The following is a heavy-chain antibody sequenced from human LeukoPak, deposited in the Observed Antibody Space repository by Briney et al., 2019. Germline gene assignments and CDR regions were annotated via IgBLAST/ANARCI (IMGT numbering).Heavy chain of an antibody. D-gene: IGHD2-8*01. CDR3: AREKFKDGVNWFDP. CDR1: GGSISSYY. V-gene: IGHV4-59*01. J-gene: IGHJ5*02. CDR2: IYYSGST. Sequence: SETLSLTCTVSGGSISSYYWSWIRQPPGKGLEWIGYIYYSGSTNHNPSLKSRVTISVDTSKNQFSLKLSSVTAADTAVYYCAREKFKDGVNWFDPGGQGTLVTVSS.